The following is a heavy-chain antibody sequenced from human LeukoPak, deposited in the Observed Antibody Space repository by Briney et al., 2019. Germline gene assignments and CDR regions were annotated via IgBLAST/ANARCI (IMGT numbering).Heavy chain of an antibody. J-gene: IGHJ4*02. D-gene: IGHD6-13*01. CDR2: IKQDGSEK. V-gene: IGHV3-7*01. CDR1: GFTFSSYW. CDR3: TRVHSSSWAFDY. Sequence: GGSLRLSCAASGFTFSSYWMSWVRQAPGKGLEWVANIKQDGSEKYYVDSVKGRFTISRDNAKNSLYLQMNSLRAEDTAVYFCTRVHSSSWAFDYWGQGTLVTVSS.